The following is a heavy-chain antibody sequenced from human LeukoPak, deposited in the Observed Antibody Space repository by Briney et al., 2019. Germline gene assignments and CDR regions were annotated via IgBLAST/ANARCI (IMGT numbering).Heavy chain of an antibody. CDR1: GGSISSYY. V-gene: IGHV4-4*09. Sequence: PSETLSLTCTVSGGSISSYYWSWIRQPPGKGLEWIGYIYTSGSTNYNPSLKSRVTISVDTSKNQFSLKLSSVTAADTAVYYCARDIVVVPAAIHWFDPWGQGTLVTVSS. J-gene: IGHJ5*02. D-gene: IGHD2-2*02. CDR2: IYTSGST. CDR3: ARDIVVVPAAIHWFDP.